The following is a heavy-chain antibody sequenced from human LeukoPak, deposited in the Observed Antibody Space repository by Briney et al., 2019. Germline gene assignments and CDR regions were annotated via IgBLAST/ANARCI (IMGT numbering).Heavy chain of an antibody. D-gene: IGHD3-22*01. CDR2: ISTSTGDT. V-gene: IGHV1-18*01. J-gene: IGHJ4*02. CDR3: ARDWGESSGHSEDYFDY. Sequence: ASVKVSCKTSGYSFILYGISWVRQAPGQGPEWMGWISTSTGDTKYTQKFQGRVTLTTDTSTSTAYMELSSLRSDDTAVYYCARDWGESSGHSEDYFDYWGQGTLVTVSS. CDR1: GYSFILYG.